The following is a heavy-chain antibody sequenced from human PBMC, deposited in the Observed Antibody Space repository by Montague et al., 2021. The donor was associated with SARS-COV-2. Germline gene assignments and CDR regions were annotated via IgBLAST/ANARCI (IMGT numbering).Heavy chain of an antibody. D-gene: IGHD3-10*01. Sequence: SRRLSFSASGFTFGDYAMSWFRQAPGKGLEWVGCIRSNAYGGATEDAASVKGTFTISRDDSKSIAYLQMNSLKTEDTAVYYCTRGLVRGINWFDPWGQGTLVTVSS. CDR1: GFTFGDYA. CDR2: IRSNAYGGAT. J-gene: IGHJ5*02. V-gene: IGHV3-49*03. CDR3: TRGLVRGINWFDP.